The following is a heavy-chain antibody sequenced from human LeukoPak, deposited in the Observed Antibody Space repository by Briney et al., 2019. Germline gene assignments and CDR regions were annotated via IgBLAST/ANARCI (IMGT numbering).Heavy chain of an antibody. CDR1: GFTFSSYG. CDR3: AKDLTMVRGGAPDY. D-gene: IGHD3-10*01. J-gene: IGHJ4*02. Sequence: PGGSLRLSCAASGFTFSSYGMHWVRQAPGKGLEWVAVISYDGSNKYYADSVKGRFTISRDNSKNTLYLQMNSLRAEDTAVYYCAKDLTMVRGGAPDYWGQGTLVTVSS. CDR2: ISYDGSNK. V-gene: IGHV3-30*18.